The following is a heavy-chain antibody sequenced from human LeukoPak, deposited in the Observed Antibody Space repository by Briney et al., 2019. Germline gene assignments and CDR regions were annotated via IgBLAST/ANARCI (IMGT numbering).Heavy chain of an antibody. CDR1: GYTFTGYY. J-gene: IGHJ4*02. CDR3: ARGPLGHAVPLDY. D-gene: IGHD2-8*01. V-gene: IGHV1-2*02. Sequence: ASVKVSCKASGYTFTGYYMHWVRQAPGQGLEWMGWINPNSGGTNYAQKFQGRVTMTRDTSISTAYMELSRLRSDDTAVYYCARGPLGHAVPLDYWGQGTLVTVSS. CDR2: INPNSGGT.